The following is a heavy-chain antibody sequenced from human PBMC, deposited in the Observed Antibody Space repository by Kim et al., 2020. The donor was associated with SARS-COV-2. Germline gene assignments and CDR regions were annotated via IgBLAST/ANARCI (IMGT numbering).Heavy chain of an antibody. CDR2: IYYSGST. J-gene: IGHJ3*02. Sequence: SDTLSLTCTVSGGSISSYYWSWIRQPPGKGLEWIGYIYYSGSTNYNPSLKSRVTISVDTSKNQFSLKLSSVTAADTAVYYCARLRYYDILTGSGAAFDIWGQGTMVTVSS. CDR3: ARLRYYDILTGSGAAFDI. CDR1: GGSISSYY. V-gene: IGHV4-59*13. D-gene: IGHD3-9*01.